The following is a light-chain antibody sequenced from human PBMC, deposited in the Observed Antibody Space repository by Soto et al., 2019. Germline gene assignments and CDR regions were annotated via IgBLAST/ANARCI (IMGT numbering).Light chain of an antibody. CDR2: GAS. V-gene: IGKV3-20*01. Sequence: EVVLTQSPGTLSLSPGERATLSCRASQSVSSNYLAWYQQRPGQAPRLLIYGASIRATGVPDRFSGSGSGTDFTLTITRLEPEDFPVYYCQQYGTSPLMYTFGQGTKLDIK. CDR1: QSVSSNY. J-gene: IGKJ2*01. CDR3: QQYGTSPLMYT.